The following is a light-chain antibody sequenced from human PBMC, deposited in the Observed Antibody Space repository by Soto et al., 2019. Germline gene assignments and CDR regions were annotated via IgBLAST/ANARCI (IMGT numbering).Light chain of an antibody. CDR2: GAS. Sequence: EIVLTQSPGTLSLSPGERAALCCRASQSVDRSYLAWYQQRPGQAPRLLIHGASNRATGIPDRFSGSGSGKDFTLTISRLEPEDFAVYYCQQYDARSTLFTFGPGTTVDIK. J-gene: IGKJ3*01. CDR3: QQYDARSTLFT. V-gene: IGKV3-20*01. CDR1: QSVDRSY.